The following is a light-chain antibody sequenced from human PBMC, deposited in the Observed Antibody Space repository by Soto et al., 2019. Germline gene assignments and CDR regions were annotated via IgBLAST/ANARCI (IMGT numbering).Light chain of an antibody. Sequence: QLVLTQSPSASASLGASVKLSCTLSSGHSSYAIAWHQQQPEKGPRYLMKLNSDGSHSKGGGIPDRFSGSSSGAERYLTISSLQSEDEADYYCQTWGTNVVFGGGTKLTVL. V-gene: IGLV4-69*01. CDR1: SGHSSYA. CDR2: LNSDGSH. CDR3: QTWGTNVV. J-gene: IGLJ2*01.